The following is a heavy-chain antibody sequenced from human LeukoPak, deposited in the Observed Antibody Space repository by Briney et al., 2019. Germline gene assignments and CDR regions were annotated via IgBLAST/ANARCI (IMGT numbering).Heavy chain of an antibody. D-gene: IGHD3-3*01. CDR1: GYSFTSYW. CDR3: ARSSITLFGVVDY. Sequence: GESLKISCKGFGYSFTSYWIGWVRQMPGKGLEWMGIIYPGDSDTRYSPSFQGQVTISADKSISTAYLQWSSLKASDSAMYYCARSSITLFGVVDYWGQGTLVTVSS. J-gene: IGHJ4*02. V-gene: IGHV5-51*01. CDR2: IYPGDSDT.